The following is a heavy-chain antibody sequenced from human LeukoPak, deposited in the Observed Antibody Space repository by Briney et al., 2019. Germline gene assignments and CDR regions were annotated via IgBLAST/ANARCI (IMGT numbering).Heavy chain of an antibody. D-gene: IGHD3-10*01. V-gene: IGHV1-2*02. J-gene: IGHJ4*02. CDR1: GYIFTSYY. CDR2: INPNSGGT. CDR3: ARGPYRVRGVHYFDY. Sequence: ASVKVSCKASGYIFTSYYMHWVRQAPGQGLEWMGWINPNSGGTNYAQKFQGRVTMTRDTSISTAYMELSRLRSDDTAVYYCARGPYRVRGVHYFDYWGQGTLVTVSS.